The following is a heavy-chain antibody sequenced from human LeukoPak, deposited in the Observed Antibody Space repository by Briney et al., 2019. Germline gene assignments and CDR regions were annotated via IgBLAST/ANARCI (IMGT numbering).Heavy chain of an antibody. J-gene: IGHJ5*02. Sequence: GASVKVSCKASGYTFSSYGISWVRQAPGQGLKWMGWISAYNGNTNYAQKLQGRVTMTTDTSTSTAYMELRSLRSDDTAVYYCARRPVAPEDWFDPWGQGTLVTVSS. CDR2: ISAYNGNT. CDR1: GYTFSSYG. D-gene: IGHD2-15*01. V-gene: IGHV1-18*01. CDR3: ARRPVAPEDWFDP.